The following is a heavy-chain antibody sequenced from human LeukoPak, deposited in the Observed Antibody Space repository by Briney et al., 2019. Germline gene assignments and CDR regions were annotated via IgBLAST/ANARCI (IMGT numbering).Heavy chain of an antibody. D-gene: IGHD6-19*01. Sequence: PSETLSLTCTVSGTSITNSHWTWIRRPPGKGLEWIGNIDYIGITTYCPSLKRRVTTTINQPKNEPHLTMISVTTADTAVDYCARGSGPHVNWGQRTLVSVSS. CDR3: ARGSGPHVN. CDR1: GTSITNSH. CDR2: IDYIGIT. J-gene: IGHJ4*02. V-gene: IGHV4-59*01.